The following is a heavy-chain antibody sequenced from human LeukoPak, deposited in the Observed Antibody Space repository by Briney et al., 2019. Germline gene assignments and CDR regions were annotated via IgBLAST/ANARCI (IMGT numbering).Heavy chain of an antibody. J-gene: IGHJ4*02. Sequence: ASVKVSCKASGYTFTSYGISWVQQAPGQGLEWMGWISAYNGNTNYAQKLQGRVTMTTDTSTSTAYMELRSLRSEDTAVYYCASSSGSGSYPPYYFDYWGQGTLVTVSS. CDR3: ASSSGSGSYPPYYFDY. CDR2: ISAYNGNT. D-gene: IGHD3-10*01. V-gene: IGHV1-18*01. CDR1: GYTFTSYG.